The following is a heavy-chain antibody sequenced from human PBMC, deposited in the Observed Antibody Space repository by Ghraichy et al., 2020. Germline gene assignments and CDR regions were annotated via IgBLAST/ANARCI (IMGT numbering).Heavy chain of an antibody. D-gene: IGHD6-6*01. CDR1: GYTFTSYG. Sequence: ASVKVSCKASGYTFTSYGISWVRQAPGQGLEWMGWISAYNGNTNYAQKLQGRVTMTTDTSTSTAYMELRSLRSDDTAVYYCAREERRGIAARPPNYYYYYGMDVWGQGTTVTVSS. J-gene: IGHJ6*02. CDR3: AREERRGIAARPPNYYYYYGMDV. CDR2: ISAYNGNT. V-gene: IGHV1-18*04.